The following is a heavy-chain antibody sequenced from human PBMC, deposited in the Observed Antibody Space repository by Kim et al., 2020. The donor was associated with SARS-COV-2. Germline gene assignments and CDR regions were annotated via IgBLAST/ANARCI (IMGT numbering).Heavy chain of an antibody. J-gene: IGHJ4*02. CDR2: INTNTGNP. V-gene: IGHV7-4-1*02. Sequence: ASVKVSCKASGYTFTSYAMNWVRQAPGQGLEWMGWINTNTGNPTYAQGFTGRFVFSLDTSVSTAYLQISSLKAEDTAVYYCARSPFSTTIFGVVTSVFDYWGQGTLVTVSS. CDR3: ARSPFSTTIFGVVTSVFDY. CDR1: GYTFTSYA. D-gene: IGHD3-3*01.